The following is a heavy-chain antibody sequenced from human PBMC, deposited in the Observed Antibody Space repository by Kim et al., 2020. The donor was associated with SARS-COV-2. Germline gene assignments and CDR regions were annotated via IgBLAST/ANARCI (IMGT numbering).Heavy chain of an antibody. Sequence: SETLSLTCTVSGGSISSYYWSWIRQPAGKGLEWIGRIYTSGSTNYNPSLKSRVSMSVDTSKNQFSLKLSSVTAADTAVYFCAREKKGFGEIDYWGQGTLVTVSS. V-gene: IGHV4-4*07. J-gene: IGHJ4*02. D-gene: IGHD3-10*01. CDR1: GGSISSYY. CDR2: IYTSGST. CDR3: AREKKGFGEIDY.